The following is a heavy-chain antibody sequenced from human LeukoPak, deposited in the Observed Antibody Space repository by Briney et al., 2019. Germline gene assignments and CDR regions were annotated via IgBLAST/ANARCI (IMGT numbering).Heavy chain of an antibody. CDR2: IYYSGST. CDR1: GGSISSYY. D-gene: IGHD2-15*01. CDR3: ARLRSGGSYRESLYYFDY. J-gene: IGHJ4*02. Sequence: SETLSLTCTVSGGSISSYYWSWLRQPPGKGLEWIGYIYYSGSTNYNPSLKSRVTISVDTSKNQFSLKLSSVTAADTAVYYCARLRSGGSYRESLYYFDYWGQGTLVTVSS. V-gene: IGHV4-59*01.